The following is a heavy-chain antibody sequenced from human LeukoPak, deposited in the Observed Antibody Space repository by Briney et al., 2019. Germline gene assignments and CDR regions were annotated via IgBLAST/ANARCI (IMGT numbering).Heavy chain of an antibody. CDR2: ISAYNGNT. CDR3: ARDGRPYYYGSGSYSWGSFFDY. CDR1: GYTFTSYG. D-gene: IGHD3-10*01. Sequence: ASVKVSCKASGYTFTSYGISWVRQAPGQGLEWMGWISAYNGNTNYAQKLQGRVTMTTDTSTSTAYMELRSLRSDDTAVYYCARDGRPYYYGSGSYSWGSFFDYWGQGTLVTVSS. J-gene: IGHJ4*02. V-gene: IGHV1-18*01.